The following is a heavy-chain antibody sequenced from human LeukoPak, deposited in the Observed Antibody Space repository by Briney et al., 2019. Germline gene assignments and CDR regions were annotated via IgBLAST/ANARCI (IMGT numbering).Heavy chain of an antibody. V-gene: IGHV4-59*01. Sequence: SETLSLTCTVSGGSISSYYWSWIRQPPGKGLEWIGYIYYSGSTNYNPSLKSRVTISVDTSKNQFSLKLGSVTAADTAVYYCARAGRACSGGSCYEYFDYWGQGTLVTVSS. CDR2: IYYSGST. CDR3: ARAGRACSGGSCYEYFDY. D-gene: IGHD2-15*01. J-gene: IGHJ4*02. CDR1: GGSISSYY.